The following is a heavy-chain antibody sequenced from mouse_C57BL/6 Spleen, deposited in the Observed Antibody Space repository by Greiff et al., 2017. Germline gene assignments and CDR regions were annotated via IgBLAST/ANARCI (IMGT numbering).Heavy chain of an antibody. V-gene: IGHV3-6*01. CDR2: ISYDGSN. CDR3: ARADDYGRDWYFDV. J-gene: IGHJ1*03. D-gene: IGHD2-4*01. CDR1: GYSITSGYY. Sequence: EVQLVESGPGLVKPSQSLSLTCSVTGYSITSGYYWNWIRQFPGNKLEWMGYISYDGSNNYNPSLKNRISITRDTSKNQFFLKLNSVTTEDTATYYCARADDYGRDWYFDVWGTGTTVTVSS.